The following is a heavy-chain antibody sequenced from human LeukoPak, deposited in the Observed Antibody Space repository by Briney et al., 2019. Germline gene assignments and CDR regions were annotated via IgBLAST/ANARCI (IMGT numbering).Heavy chain of an antibody. CDR1: GYTFTSYD. CDR2: MNPNSGNT. CDR3: ARAMYYYDSSGYYLAFDI. D-gene: IGHD3-22*01. J-gene: IGHJ3*02. Sequence: ASVKVSCKASGYTFTSYDINWVRQATGQGLEWMGWMNPNSGNTGYAQKFQGRVTMTRNTSISTAYMELSSLRSEDTAVYYCARAMYYYDSSGYYLAFDIWGQGTMVPVSS. V-gene: IGHV1-8*01.